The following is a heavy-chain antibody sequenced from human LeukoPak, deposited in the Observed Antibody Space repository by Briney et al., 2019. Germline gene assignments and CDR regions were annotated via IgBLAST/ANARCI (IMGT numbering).Heavy chain of an antibody. CDR1: GFTFDDYA. D-gene: IGHD6-13*01. Sequence: PGGSLRLSCAASGFTFDDYAMHWVRQAPGKGLEWVSGISWNSGSIGYADSVKGRFTISRDNAKNSLYLQMNSLRAEDTALYYCAKSLGVIAAAGRSTGSYGMDVWGQGTTVTVSS. CDR3: AKSLGVIAAAGRSTGSYGMDV. CDR2: ISWNSGSI. V-gene: IGHV3-9*01. J-gene: IGHJ6*02.